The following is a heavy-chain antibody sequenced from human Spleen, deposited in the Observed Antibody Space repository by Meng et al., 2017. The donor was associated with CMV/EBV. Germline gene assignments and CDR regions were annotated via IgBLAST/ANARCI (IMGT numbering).Heavy chain of an antibody. J-gene: IGHJ4*02. CDR3: ARLIVGATKDY. D-gene: IGHD1-26*01. CDR2: ISHSGSA. Sequence: LSLTCGVGSVSGYYWTWIRQSPRKGLEWIGEISHSGSANYNPSLKSRVTISIDRSKNQIYLKLSSVTAADTAMYYCARLIVGATKDYWGQGTLVTVSS. CDR1: GSVSGYY. V-gene: IGHV4-34*01.